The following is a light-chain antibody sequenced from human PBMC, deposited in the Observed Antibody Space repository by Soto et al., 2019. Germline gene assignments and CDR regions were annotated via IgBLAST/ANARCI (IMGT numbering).Light chain of an antibody. J-gene: IGLJ2*01. CDR2: LNSDGRH. CDR1: SRHSSYA. CDR3: QTWGTGILV. V-gene: IGLV4-69*01. Sequence: QTVVTQSPSASASLGASVKLTCTLSSRHSSYAIAWHQQQPEKGPRYLMKLNSDGRHTKGDGIPDRFSGSSSGTERYLTIASLQSEDEDDYYCQTWGTGILVFGGGTKLTVL.